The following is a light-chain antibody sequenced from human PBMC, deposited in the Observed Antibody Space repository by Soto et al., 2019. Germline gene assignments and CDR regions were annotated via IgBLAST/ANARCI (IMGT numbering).Light chain of an antibody. V-gene: IGKV3-11*01. CDR3: QQRTNWPWT. CDR2: DAS. CDR1: KTVGGD. J-gene: IGKJ1*01. Sequence: DIMLTQSPATLSLPPGQGASLSCRASKTVGGDLVWYQQHPGQAPRLLIYDASNRATGIPPRFSGSGSGTDFTLTISSLEPEDFAVYYCQQRTNWPWTFGQGTKVDI.